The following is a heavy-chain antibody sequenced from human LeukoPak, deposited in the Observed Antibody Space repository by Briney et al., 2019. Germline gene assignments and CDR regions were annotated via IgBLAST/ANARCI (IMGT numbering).Heavy chain of an antibody. V-gene: IGHV3-33*08. CDR3: AREKTYYHDSSGGAFDL. CDR2: IWFDGNNK. D-gene: IGHD3-22*01. Sequence: LSLTCTVSGGSISSGGYYWSWIRQHPGKGLEWVAAIWFDGNNKDHADSVKGRFTISRDNSKNTLFLQMNGLRAEDTAVYYCAREKTYYHDSSGGAFDLWGQGTMVTVSA. CDR1: GGSISSGGYY. J-gene: IGHJ3*01.